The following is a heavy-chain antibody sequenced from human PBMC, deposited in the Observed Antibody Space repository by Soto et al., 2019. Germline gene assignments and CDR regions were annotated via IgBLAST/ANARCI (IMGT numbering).Heavy chain of an antibody. CDR1: GGSISSYY. V-gene: IGHV4-59*01. CDR3: ARGNTMVRGVIITSSYGFDP. Sequence: SETLSLTCTVSGGSISSYYWSWIRQPPGKGLEWIGYIYYSGSTNYNPSLKSRVTISVDTSKNQFSLKLSSVTAADTAVYYCARGNTMVRGVIITSSYGFDPWGQGTLVTVSS. D-gene: IGHD3-10*01. J-gene: IGHJ5*02. CDR2: IYYSGST.